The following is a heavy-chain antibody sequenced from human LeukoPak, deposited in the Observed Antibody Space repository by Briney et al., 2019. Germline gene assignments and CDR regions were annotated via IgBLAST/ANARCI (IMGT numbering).Heavy chain of an antibody. Sequence: PGGSLSLSCAASEFSVGSNYMTWVRQAPGKGLEWVSLIYSGGSTYYADSVKGRFTISRDNSKNTLYLQMNSLRAEDTAVYYCARGPSGYRNTGGQGTLVTVS. V-gene: IGHV3-66*01. J-gene: IGHJ4*02. CDR3: ARGPSGYRNT. CDR2: IYSGGST. CDR1: EFSVGSNY. D-gene: IGHD5-12*01.